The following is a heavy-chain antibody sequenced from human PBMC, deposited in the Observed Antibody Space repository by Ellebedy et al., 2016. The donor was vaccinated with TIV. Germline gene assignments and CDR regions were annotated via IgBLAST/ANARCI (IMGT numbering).Heavy chain of an antibody. Sequence: ASVKVSCKASGGTFSSYAISWVRQAPGQGLEWMGGIIPIFGTANYAQKFQGRVTITADESTSTVYMELSSLRSEDTAVYYCASTSTVASTHFDYWGQGTQVTVSS. CDR3: ASTSTVASTHFDY. CDR2: IIPIFGTA. CDR1: GGTFSSYA. D-gene: IGHD6-19*01. V-gene: IGHV1-69*13. J-gene: IGHJ4*02.